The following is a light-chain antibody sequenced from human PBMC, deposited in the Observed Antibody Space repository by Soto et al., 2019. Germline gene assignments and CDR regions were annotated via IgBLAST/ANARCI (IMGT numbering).Light chain of an antibody. Sequence: QSDLTKPASVAWAPGQAFSISCTLNTSNLGAGYDVHWYRHLPGTAPTLLISDNTNRPSGVPDRFSGSKSGTSASLAISGLQSEDEADYYCQSYDNSLRAYVFGPGTKVNVL. CDR2: DNT. CDR1: TSNLGAGYD. J-gene: IGLJ1*01. V-gene: IGLV1-40*01. CDR3: QSYDNSLRAYV.